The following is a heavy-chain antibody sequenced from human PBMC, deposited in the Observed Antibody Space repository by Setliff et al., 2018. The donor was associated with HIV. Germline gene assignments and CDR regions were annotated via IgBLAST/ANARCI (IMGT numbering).Heavy chain of an antibody. CDR3: ARSVGWWGYNNRHPYYYYMDV. Sequence: GASVKVSCKVSGGTLGSYAINWVRQAPGQGLEWIGGIIPEFGVASHSPRMQGRLTIDADKSRTTAYMVLSSLRSDDTAVYYCARSVGWWGYNNRHPYYYYMDVWGKGTPVTVSS. D-gene: IGHD4-4*01. V-gene: IGHV1-69*10. J-gene: IGHJ6*03. CDR1: GGTLGSYA. CDR2: IIPEFGVA.